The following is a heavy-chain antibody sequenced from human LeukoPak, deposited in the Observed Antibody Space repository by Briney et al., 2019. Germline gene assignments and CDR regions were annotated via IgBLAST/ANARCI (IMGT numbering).Heavy chain of an antibody. CDR2: IYPADSDT. Sequence: GESLKISCKGSGYSFTNYWIGWVRQMPGKGLEWMGIIYPADSDTRYSPSFQGQVTISADKSISTAYLQWSSLKVSDSAMYYCARHGVTGSSSSPNDYWGQGTLVTVSS. V-gene: IGHV5-51*01. CDR3: ARHGVTGSSSSPNDY. CDR1: GYSFTNYW. D-gene: IGHD6-6*01. J-gene: IGHJ4*02.